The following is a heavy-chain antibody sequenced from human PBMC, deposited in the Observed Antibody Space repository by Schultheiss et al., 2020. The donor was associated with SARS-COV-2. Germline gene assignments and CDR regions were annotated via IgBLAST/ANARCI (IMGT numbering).Heavy chain of an antibody. Sequence: GESLKISCKASGYTFTGYYMHWVRQAPGQGLEWMGWINPNSGGTNYAQKFQGSVTMTRDTSISTAYMELSRLRSDDTAVYYCARQAAATRGSFDYWGQGTLVTVSS. CDR3: ARQAAATRGSFDY. V-gene: IGHV1-2*02. CDR1: GYTFTGYY. D-gene: IGHD2-15*01. J-gene: IGHJ4*02. CDR2: INPNSGGT.